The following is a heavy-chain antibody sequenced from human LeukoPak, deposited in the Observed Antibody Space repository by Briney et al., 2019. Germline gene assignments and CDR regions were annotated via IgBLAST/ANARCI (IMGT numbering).Heavy chain of an antibody. Sequence: GKSLRLSCAASGFTFSSYGMHWVRQAPGKVLEWVAVISYEGSKKYFADSVKGRFTISRDNSKNTLYLQMNSLRVEDTAVYYCAKSKEGNGWYESYLDYWGQGILVTVSS. CDR2: ISYEGSKK. D-gene: IGHD6-19*01. CDR3: AKSKEGNGWYESYLDY. V-gene: IGHV3-30*18. CDR1: GFTFSSYG. J-gene: IGHJ4*02.